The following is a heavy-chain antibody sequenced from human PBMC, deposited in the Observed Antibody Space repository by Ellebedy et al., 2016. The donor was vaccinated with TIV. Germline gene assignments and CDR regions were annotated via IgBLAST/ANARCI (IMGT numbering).Heavy chain of an antibody. Sequence: GGSLRLXXAASGFTFSSYWMSWVRQAPGKGLEWVANIKQDGSEKYYVDSVKGRFTISRDNAKNSLYLQMNSLRAEDTAVYYCARARRWSGYYTRYYYYYYMDVWGKGTTVIVSS. J-gene: IGHJ6*03. CDR1: GFTFSSYW. CDR2: IKQDGSEK. CDR3: ARARRWSGYYTRYYYYYYMDV. V-gene: IGHV3-7*01. D-gene: IGHD3-3*01.